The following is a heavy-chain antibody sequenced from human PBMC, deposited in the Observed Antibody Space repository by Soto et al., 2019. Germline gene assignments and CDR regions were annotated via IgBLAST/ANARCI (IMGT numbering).Heavy chain of an antibody. V-gene: IGHV3-30-3*01. J-gene: IGHJ3*02. D-gene: IGHD6-19*01. CDR1: GFTFSSYA. CDR3: ARDSPGGAVAGEGDAFDI. CDR2: ISYDGSNK. Sequence: QVQLVESGGGVVQPGRSLRLSCAASGFTFSSYAMHWVRQAPGKGLEWVAVISYDGSNKYYADSVKGRFTISRDNSKNTLYLQMNSLRAEDTAVYYCARDSPGGAVAGEGDAFDIWGQGTMVTVSS.